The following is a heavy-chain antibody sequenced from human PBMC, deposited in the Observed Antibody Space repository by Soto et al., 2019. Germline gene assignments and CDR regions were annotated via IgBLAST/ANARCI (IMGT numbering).Heavy chain of an antibody. CDR2: IYHSGST. CDR3: ASGYYDFWSGYYTAEYFQH. Sequence: QLQLQESGSGLVKPSQTLSLTCAVSGGSISSGGYSWSWIRQPPGKGLEWIGYIYHSGSTYYNPSLKSRVTISVDRSKNQFSLKLSSVTAADTAVYYCASGYYDFWSGYYTAEYFQHWGQGTLVTVSS. CDR1: GGSISSGGYS. J-gene: IGHJ1*01. D-gene: IGHD3-3*01. V-gene: IGHV4-30-2*01.